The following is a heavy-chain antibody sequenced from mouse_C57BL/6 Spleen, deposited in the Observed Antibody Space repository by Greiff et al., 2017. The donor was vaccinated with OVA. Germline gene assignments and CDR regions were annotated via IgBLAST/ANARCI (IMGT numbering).Heavy chain of an antibody. CDR3: APIVTTEYYYAMDY. CDR2: ISDGGSYT. V-gene: IGHV5-4*01. D-gene: IGHD2-1*01. CDR1: GFTFSSYA. Sequence: EVQLVESGGGLVKPGGSLKLSCAASGFTFSSYAMSWVRQTPEKRLEWVATISDGGSYTYYPDNVKGRFTISRDNAKNNLYLQMSHLKSEDTAMYYCAPIVTTEYYYAMDYWGQGTSVTVSS. J-gene: IGHJ4*01.